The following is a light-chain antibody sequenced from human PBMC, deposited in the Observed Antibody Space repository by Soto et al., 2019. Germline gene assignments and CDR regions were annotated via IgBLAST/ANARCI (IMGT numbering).Light chain of an antibody. V-gene: IGKV3-15*01. CDR3: QQYNAWPLIT. Sequence: EIVLTQSPATLSFSPGERATLSCRASQSVSSSYLAWYQQKPGQAPRLLIYGASTRAAGIPARFSGSGSGTEFTLTISSLQSEDFAVYYCQQYNAWPLITFGQGTRLEIK. CDR2: GAS. J-gene: IGKJ5*01. CDR1: QSVSSS.